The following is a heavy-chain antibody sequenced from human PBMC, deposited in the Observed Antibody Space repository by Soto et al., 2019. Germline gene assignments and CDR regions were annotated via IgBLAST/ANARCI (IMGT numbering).Heavy chain of an antibody. CDR3: AKEMHHVFVWGSYRYTSDY. V-gene: IGHV3-23*01. Sequence: QPVGSLRLSCAASGFTFSTYGMSWVRQPPGKGLEWVSGISGSDRTFYADSVKGRFTISRDNSENTLYLQMNSLRAEDTALYYCAKEMHHVFVWGSYRYTSDYWGQGTLVTVSS. D-gene: IGHD3-16*02. CDR1: GFTFSTYG. CDR2: ISGSDRT. J-gene: IGHJ4*02.